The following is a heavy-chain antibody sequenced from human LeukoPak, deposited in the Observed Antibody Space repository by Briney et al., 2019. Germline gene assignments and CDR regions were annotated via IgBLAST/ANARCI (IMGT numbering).Heavy chain of an antibody. Sequence: SQTLSLTCAVYGRSSGGYYSSWIRHPPEEGRGWIGEINHIGGTTYNPSLKSRVTISVDTSKNQFSLWLSSVTAAHTAVYYCARRPRIQLWSNWGEGTLVSVSS. CDR3: ARRPRIQLWSN. D-gene: IGHD5-18*01. CDR1: GRSSGGYY. J-gene: IGHJ4*02. CDR2: INHIGGT. V-gene: IGHV4-34*01.